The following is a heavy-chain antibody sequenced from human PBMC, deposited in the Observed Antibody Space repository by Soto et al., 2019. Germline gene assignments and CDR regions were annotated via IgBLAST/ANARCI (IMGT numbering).Heavy chain of an antibody. CDR1: GFTFSSYG. CDR3: AREGGAVVLAAMYLDY. V-gene: IGHV3-33*01. CDR2: IWYDGSNK. D-gene: IGHD2-2*01. J-gene: IGHJ4*02. Sequence: GGSLRLSCAASGFTFSSYGMHWVRQAPGKGLEWVAVIWYDGSNKYYADSVKGRFTISRDNSKNTLYLQMNSLRAEDTAVYYCAREGGAVVLAAMYLDYWGQGTLVTVSS.